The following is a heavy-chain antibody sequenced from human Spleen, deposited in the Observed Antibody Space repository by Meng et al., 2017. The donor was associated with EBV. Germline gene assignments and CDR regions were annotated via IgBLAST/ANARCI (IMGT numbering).Heavy chain of an antibody. Sequence: VPLSEPGPGLVTPSGTLALTSAVSAGSVSSSNWWSWVRQPPGKGLEWIGEIYHSGSTNYNPSLKSRGTISVDKSKNQFSLKLSSVTAADTAVYYCARDVGIAVAASFDYWGQGTLVTASS. D-gene: IGHD6-19*01. CDR3: ARDVGIAVAASFDY. J-gene: IGHJ4*02. CDR2: IYHSGST. V-gene: IGHV4-4*02. CDR1: AGSVSSSNW.